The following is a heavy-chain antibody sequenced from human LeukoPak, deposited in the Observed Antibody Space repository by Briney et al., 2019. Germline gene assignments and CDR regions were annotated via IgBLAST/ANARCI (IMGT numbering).Heavy chain of an antibody. Sequence: SETLSLTCAVYGGSFSGYYWSWIRQPPGKGLEWIGEINHCGSTTYDASVKSRVTISVDTSKNQFSLKMSSLTAADTAVYHCARTKVTASGAFDIWGQGTMVTVSS. D-gene: IGHD4-17*01. J-gene: IGHJ3*02. CDR3: ARTKVTASGAFDI. V-gene: IGHV4-34*01. CDR2: INHCGST. CDR1: GGSFSGYY.